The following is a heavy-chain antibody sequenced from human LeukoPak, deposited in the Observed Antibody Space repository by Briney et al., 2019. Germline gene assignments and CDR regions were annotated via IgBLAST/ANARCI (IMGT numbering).Heavy chain of an antibody. D-gene: IGHD3-16*02. CDR1: GFTFSSYG. V-gene: IGHV3-30*03. CDR2: ISFDGSNE. CDR3: AREEHDYVWGSYRYYYYYGVDV. Sequence: GGSLRLSCAASGFTFSSYGIHWVRQSPGRGLEWVSFISFDGSNEFYADSLKGRFTISRDNSKDTLYLQMDSLRAEDTALYYCAREEHDYVWGSYRYYYYYGVDVWGQGTTVTVSS. J-gene: IGHJ6*02.